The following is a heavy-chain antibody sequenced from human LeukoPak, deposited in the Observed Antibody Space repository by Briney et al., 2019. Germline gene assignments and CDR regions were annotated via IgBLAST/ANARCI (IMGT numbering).Heavy chain of an antibody. Sequence: GGTLRLSCAASGFTFSSYGMHWVRQAPGKGLERVAFIRYDGSNKYYADSVKGRFTISRDNSKDTLYLQMNSLRAEDKAVYYCAKFALAAGTKNDAFDIWGQGTMVTVSS. CDR3: AKFALAAGTKNDAFDI. CDR1: GFTFSSYG. D-gene: IGHD6-13*01. V-gene: IGHV3-30*02. CDR2: IRYDGSNK. J-gene: IGHJ3*02.